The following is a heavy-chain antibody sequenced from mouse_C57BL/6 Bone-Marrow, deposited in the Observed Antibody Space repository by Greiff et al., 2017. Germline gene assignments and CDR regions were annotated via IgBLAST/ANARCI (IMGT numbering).Heavy chain of an antibody. CDR2: ISSGGSYT. J-gene: IGHJ2*01. Sequence: EVKLEESGGDLVKPGGSLKLSCAASGFTFSSYGMSWVRPTPDKRLEWVATISSGGSYTYYPDSVQGRFTISRDNAKNTLYLQMSSLKAEDTAMYYCARHCYGSSFDYWGQGTTRTVSS. CDR3: ARHCYGSSFDY. V-gene: IGHV5-6*02. CDR1: GFTFSSYG. D-gene: IGHD1-1*01.